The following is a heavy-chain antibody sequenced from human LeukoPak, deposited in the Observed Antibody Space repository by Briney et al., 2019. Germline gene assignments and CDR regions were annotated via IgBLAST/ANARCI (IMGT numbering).Heavy chain of an antibody. CDR1: GGSFSGYY. D-gene: IGHD3-10*01. CDR3: ARGVRYYYGSGTVYYMDV. J-gene: IGHJ6*03. Sequence: PSETLSLTCAVYGGSFSGYYWSWIRQPPGKGLEWIGEINHSGSTNYNPSLKSRVTISVDTSKNQFSLKLSSVTAADTAVYYCARGVRYYYGSGTVYYMDVWGKGTTVTVSS. V-gene: IGHV4-34*01. CDR2: INHSGST.